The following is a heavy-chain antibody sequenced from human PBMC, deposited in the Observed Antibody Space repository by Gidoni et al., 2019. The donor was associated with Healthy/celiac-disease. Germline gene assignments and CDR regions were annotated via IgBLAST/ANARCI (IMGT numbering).Heavy chain of an antibody. CDR3: TRDRIAVAPGDYYYGMDV. Sequence: EVQLVESGGGLVQPGRSRRLSCTASGFTFGVYAMSWVRQAPGNGLEWVGFIRSKAYGGTTEYAASVKGRFTISRDDSKSIAYLQMNSLKTEDTAVYYCTRDRIAVAPGDYYYGMDVWGQGTTVTVSS. CDR2: IRSKAYGGTT. J-gene: IGHJ6*02. D-gene: IGHD6-19*01. CDR1: GFTFGVYA. V-gene: IGHV3-49*04.